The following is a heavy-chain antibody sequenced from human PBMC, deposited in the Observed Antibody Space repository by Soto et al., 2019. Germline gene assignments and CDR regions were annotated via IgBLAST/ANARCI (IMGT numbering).Heavy chain of an antibody. CDR1: GFIFENVG. CDR2: ISGSGFKK. J-gene: IGHJ5*02. D-gene: IGHD1-26*01. V-gene: IGHV3-23*01. CDR3: AKNQGVEIVQRATVDWFDP. Sequence: GGSLRLSCAASGFIFENVGMGWVRQAPGKGLEWISSISGSGFKKYYADSVTGRFTISREKSKSTVYLELNNLSAEDTVVYHCAKNQGVEIVQRATVDWFDPWGQGSVVTVSS.